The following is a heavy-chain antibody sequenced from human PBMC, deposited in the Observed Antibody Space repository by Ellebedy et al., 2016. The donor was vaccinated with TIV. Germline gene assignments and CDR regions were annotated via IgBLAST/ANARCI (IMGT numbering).Heavy chain of an antibody. Sequence: SETLSLTCVVNGGSFSSYYWSWIRQPPGKGLEWIGEINQSGRTNYNPSLDKGRVTISVDTSKNQFSLRLSSVTVADTAVYYCAEGRSGWYYFDYWGQGTPVTVSS. D-gene: IGHD6-19*01. CDR2: INQSGRT. J-gene: IGHJ4*02. CDR3: AEGRSGWYYFDY. V-gene: IGHV4-34*01. CDR1: GGSFSSYY.